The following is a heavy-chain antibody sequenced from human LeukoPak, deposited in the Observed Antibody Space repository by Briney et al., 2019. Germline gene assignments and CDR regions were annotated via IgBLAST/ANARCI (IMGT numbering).Heavy chain of an antibody. V-gene: IGHV4-59*08. CDR3: ARQGSGRAFDI. CDR1: GGSISSYY. CDR2: MFYNVST. Sequence: SETLSLTCTVFGGSISSYYWNWIRQSPGKGVEWIAYMFYNVSTNYSPSLKSRVTISVDTSKNQFSLKLISVTAADTAVYFCARQGSGRAFDIWGQGTMVTVPS. J-gene: IGHJ3*02.